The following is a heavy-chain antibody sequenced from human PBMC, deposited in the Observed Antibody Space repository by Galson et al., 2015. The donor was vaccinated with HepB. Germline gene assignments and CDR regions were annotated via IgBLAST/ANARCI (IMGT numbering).Heavy chain of an antibody. V-gene: IGHV1-24*01. D-gene: IGHD3-10*01. J-gene: IGHJ4*02. Sequence: SVKVSCKVSGYTLTESSMHWVRQAPGKGLEWMGSFDPEDGETVYAQKFQGGVTLTGDTSTDTAYMELCSLRSEDTAVYYCATPFGVGDDYFDSWGQGTLVTVSS. CDR3: ATPFGVGDDYFDS. CDR1: GYTLTESS. CDR2: FDPEDGET.